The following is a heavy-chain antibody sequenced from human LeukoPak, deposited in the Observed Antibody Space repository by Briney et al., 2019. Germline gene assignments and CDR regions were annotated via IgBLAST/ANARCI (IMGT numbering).Heavy chain of an antibody. Sequence: AGGSLRLSCAASGFTFSDYYMSWIRQAPGKGLDWVSYISSSGSTIYYADSVKGRFTISRDNAKNSLYLQMNSLRAEDTAVYYCARGYCSSTSCYMWGDYYYYYMDVWGKGTTVTVSS. CDR3: ARGYCSSTSCYMWGDYYYYYMDV. CDR2: ISSSGSTI. CDR1: GFTFSDYY. V-gene: IGHV3-11*01. D-gene: IGHD2-2*02. J-gene: IGHJ6*03.